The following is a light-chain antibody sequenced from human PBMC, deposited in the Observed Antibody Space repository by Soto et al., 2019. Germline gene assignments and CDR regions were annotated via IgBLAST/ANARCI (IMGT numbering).Light chain of an antibody. V-gene: IGKV3-11*01. CDR3: QQRSNWPPALT. J-gene: IGKJ4*01. Sequence: EFVLTQSPGTLSLSPVERATLSCSASQSLTNSFIAWYQQKPGQAPRLLIYDASNRATGIPARFSGSGSGTDFTLTISSLEPEDFAVYYCQQRSNWPPALTFGGGTKVDIK. CDR2: DAS. CDR1: QSLTNSF.